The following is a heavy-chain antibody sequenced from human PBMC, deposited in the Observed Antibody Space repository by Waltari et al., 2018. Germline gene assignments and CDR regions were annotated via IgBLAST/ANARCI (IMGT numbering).Heavy chain of an antibody. V-gene: IGHV1-3*03. J-gene: IGHJ4*02. CDR1: GYTFTSYA. CDR2: INAGNGNT. D-gene: IGHD2-15*01. CDR3: ARDDGGSRQGGDY. Sequence: QVQLVQSGAEVKKPGASVKVSCKASGYTFTSYAMHWVRQAPGQRLEWMGWINAGNGNTKYSQEFQGRVTITRDTSASTAYMELSSLRSEDTAVYYCARDDGGSRQGGDYWGQGTLVTVSS.